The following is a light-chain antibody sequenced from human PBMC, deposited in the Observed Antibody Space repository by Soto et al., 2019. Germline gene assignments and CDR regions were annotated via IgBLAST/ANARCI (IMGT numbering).Light chain of an antibody. V-gene: IGKV3-11*01. J-gene: IGKJ4*01. CDR1: QSVSRH. CDR3: QQRNNWPPVT. CDR2: DAS. Sequence: EIVLTQSPAALSLSRGERATLSCRASQSVSRHLAWYQQKPGQAPRLLIYDASNRATGIPARFSGSGSGTDFTLTISSLEPEDFAVYYCQQRNNWPPVTFGGGTKVDIK.